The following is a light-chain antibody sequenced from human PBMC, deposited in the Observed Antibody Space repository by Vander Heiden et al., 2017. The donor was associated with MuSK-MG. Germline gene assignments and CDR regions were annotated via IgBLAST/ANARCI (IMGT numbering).Light chain of an antibody. J-gene: IGKJ4*01. V-gene: IGKV1-39*01. CDR3: QQTDGNPPIT. Sequence: DIQMTQSPSSLSASVGDTVTITCRASQSIRTYLNWYQQKPGKAPKLLIYSVSNLQGGVPSRFSGNGSGTDFTLTISGLQAEDFAPYFCQQTDGNPPITFGGGTRV. CDR2: SVS. CDR1: QSIRTY.